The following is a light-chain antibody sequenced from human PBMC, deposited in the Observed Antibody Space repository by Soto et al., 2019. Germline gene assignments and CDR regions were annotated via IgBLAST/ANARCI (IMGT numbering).Light chain of an antibody. Sequence: EIVLTQSPATLSLSPGERATLSCRASQSVSSYLAWYQQTPGQAPRLLIFDASNRATGIPARFSGSGSGTDFTLTIRRLEPEDFAVSYCQQRSNWPRTLGQGTKVDIK. CDR3: QQRSNWPRT. CDR2: DAS. J-gene: IGKJ1*01. CDR1: QSVSSY. V-gene: IGKV3-11*01.